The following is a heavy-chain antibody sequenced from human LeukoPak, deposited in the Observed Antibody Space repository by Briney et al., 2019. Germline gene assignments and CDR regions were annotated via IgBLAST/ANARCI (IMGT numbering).Heavy chain of an antibody. CDR1: GYTLTELS. Sequence: ASVKVSCKVSGYTLTELSMHWVRQAPGKGLEWMGGFDPEDGETIYAQRFQGRVTMTEDTSTDTAYMELSSLRSEDTAVYYCATDPIFGIAVAGTATDYWGQGTLVIVSS. CDR2: FDPEDGET. V-gene: IGHV1-24*01. CDR3: ATDPIFGIAVAGTATDY. D-gene: IGHD6-19*01. J-gene: IGHJ4*02.